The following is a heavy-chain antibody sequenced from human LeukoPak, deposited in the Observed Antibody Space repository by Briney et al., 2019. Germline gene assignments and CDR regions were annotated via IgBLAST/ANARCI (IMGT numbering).Heavy chain of an antibody. CDR1: GGSFSGYY. J-gene: IGHJ3*02. D-gene: IGHD5-18*01. CDR2: IYTSGST. Sequence: SETLSLTCAVYGGSFSGYYWSWIRQPAGKGLEWIGRIYTSGSTNYNPSLKSRVTISVDTSKNQFSLKLSSVTAADTAVYYCARWGHTAMATGEGDAFDIWGQGTMVTVSS. V-gene: IGHV4-59*10. CDR3: ARWGHTAMATGEGDAFDI.